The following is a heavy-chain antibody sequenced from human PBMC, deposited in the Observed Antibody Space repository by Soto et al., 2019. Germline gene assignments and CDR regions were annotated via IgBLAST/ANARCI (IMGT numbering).Heavy chain of an antibody. CDR2: IRSKANSYAT. D-gene: IGHD3-22*01. V-gene: IGHV3-73*02. Sequence: EVQLVESGGGLVQPGGSLKLSCAASGFTFSGSAMHWVRQASGKGLEWVGRIRSKANSYATAYAASVKGRFTISRDDSKNTAYLQMNSLKTEDTAVYYCAKDAPGSGWLSDYWGLGTLVTVSS. CDR1: GFTFSGSA. CDR3: AKDAPGSGWLSDY. J-gene: IGHJ4*02.